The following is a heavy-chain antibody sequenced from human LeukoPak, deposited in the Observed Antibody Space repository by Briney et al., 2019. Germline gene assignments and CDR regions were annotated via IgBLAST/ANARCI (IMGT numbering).Heavy chain of an antibody. CDR1: GYTFTGYY. J-gene: IGHJ4*02. Sequence: GASVKVSCKASGYTFTGYYMHWVRQAPGQGLEWMGWINTNSGGTNYAQKFQGRVTMTRDTSISTAYMELSRLRSDDTAVYYCARGPLAYCGGDCVTDFDYWGQGTLVTVSS. CDR2: INTNSGGT. CDR3: ARGPLAYCGGDCVTDFDY. V-gene: IGHV1-2*02. D-gene: IGHD2-21*02.